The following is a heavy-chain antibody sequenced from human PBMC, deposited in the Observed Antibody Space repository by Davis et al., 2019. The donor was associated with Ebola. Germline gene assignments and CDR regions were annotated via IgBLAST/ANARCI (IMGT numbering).Heavy chain of an antibody. CDR2: ISGSGGST. V-gene: IGHV3-23*01. CDR1: GFTFSSYA. Sequence: GGSLRLSCAASGFTFSSYAMSWVRQAPGKGLEWVSAISGSGGSTYYADSVKGRFTISRDNAKNSLYLQMNSLRAEDTAVYYCARGPVAGHTSIDYWGQGTLVTVSS. CDR3: ARGPVAGHTSIDY. D-gene: IGHD6-19*01. J-gene: IGHJ4*02.